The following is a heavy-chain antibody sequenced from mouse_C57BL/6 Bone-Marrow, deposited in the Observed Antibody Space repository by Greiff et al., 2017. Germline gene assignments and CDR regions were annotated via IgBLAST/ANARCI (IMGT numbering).Heavy chain of an antibody. V-gene: IGHV1-55*01. CDR2: IYPGSGST. D-gene: IGHD2-10*01. J-gene: IGHJ2*01. CDR3: ARSPYYPHFDY. CDR1: GYTFTSYW. Sequence: VQLQQSGAKLVKPGASVKMSCKASGYTFTSYWITWVKQRPGQGLEWIGDIYPGSGSTNYNEKFKSKATLTVDTSSSTAYMQLSSLTSEDSAVYYCARSPYYPHFDYWGQGTTLTVSS.